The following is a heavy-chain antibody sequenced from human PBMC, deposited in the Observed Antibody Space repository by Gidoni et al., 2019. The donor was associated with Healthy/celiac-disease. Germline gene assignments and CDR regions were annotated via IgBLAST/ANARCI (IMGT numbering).Heavy chain of an antibody. CDR1: GGTFSSYA. Sequence: QVQLVQSGAEVTKPGSSVKVSCKASGGTFSSYAISWVRQAPGQGLEWMGGIIPIFGTANYAQKFQGRVTITADESTSTAYMELSSLRSEDTAVYYCARAEYSSSWWDGGLWTDYWGQGTLVTVSS. CDR3: ARAEYSSSWWDGGLWTDY. D-gene: IGHD6-6*01. V-gene: IGHV1-69*01. J-gene: IGHJ4*02. CDR2: IIPIFGTA.